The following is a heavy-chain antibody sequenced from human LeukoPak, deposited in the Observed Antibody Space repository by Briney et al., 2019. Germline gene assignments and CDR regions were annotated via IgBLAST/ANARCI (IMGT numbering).Heavy chain of an antibody. V-gene: IGHV3-74*01. CDR1: GFTFSSYW. Sequence: PGGSLRLSCAASGFTFSSYWMHWVRQAPGKGLVWVSRINSDGSSTSYADSVKGRFTISRDNAKNTLYLQMNSLRAEDTAVCYCATWSAAGSFDYWGQGTLVTVSS. CDR2: INSDGSST. D-gene: IGHD6-13*01. CDR3: ATWSAAGSFDY. J-gene: IGHJ4*02.